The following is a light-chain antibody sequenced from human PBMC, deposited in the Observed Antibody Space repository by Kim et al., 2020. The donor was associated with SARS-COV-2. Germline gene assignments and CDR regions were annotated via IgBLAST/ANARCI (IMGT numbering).Light chain of an antibody. CDR2: DAS. J-gene: IGKJ4*01. CDR3: QQYGSQDFT. Sequence: DIQMTQSPSTLSASVGDRVTITCRASETISRWLARYQQKPGKAPNLLIYDASTLESGVPSRFSGSGSGAEFTLTISGLQPDDFATYYCQQYGSQDFTFGGGTKVDIK. CDR1: ETISRW. V-gene: IGKV1-5*01.